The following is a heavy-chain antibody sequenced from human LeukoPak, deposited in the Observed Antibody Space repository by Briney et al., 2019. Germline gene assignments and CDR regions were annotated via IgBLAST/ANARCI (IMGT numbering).Heavy chain of an antibody. J-gene: IGHJ4*02. V-gene: IGHV3-23*01. D-gene: IGHD3-22*01. CDR3: AKGGDFGSSTYYSH. Sequence: GSLRLSCATSGFSFNTHAMTWVRQAPGQGPEWVSSISGSDDATYYADSMKGRFTISRDNSKTTLYLRMNSLRAEDSAIYYCAKGGDFGSSTYYSHWGQGILVVVSS. CDR2: ISGSDDAT. CDR1: GFSFNTHA.